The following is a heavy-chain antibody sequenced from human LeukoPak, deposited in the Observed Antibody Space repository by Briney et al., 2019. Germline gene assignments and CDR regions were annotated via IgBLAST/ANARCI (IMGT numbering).Heavy chain of an antibody. V-gene: IGHV4-59*01. D-gene: IGHD1-26*01. CDR3: ARLRSGSTPPPPHYYYGLDV. CDR1: GGPINDFY. CDR2: IFYSGSA. Sequence: AGTLSLTCTVSGGPINDFYWTCIRQPPGKGLEWIGYIFYSGSANSNPSLESRVTISVDTSKNQFSLKLSSVTAADTAAYYCARLRSGSTPPPPHYYYGLDVWGQGTTVIVS. J-gene: IGHJ6*02.